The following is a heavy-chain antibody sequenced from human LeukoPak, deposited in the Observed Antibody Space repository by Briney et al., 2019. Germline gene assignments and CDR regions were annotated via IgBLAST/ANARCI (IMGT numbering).Heavy chain of an antibody. Sequence: ASVEVSCKASGYTFTGYYIHWLRQAPGQGLEWMGRINPNSGDTNYAQKFQGRVTMTRDTSISTAYMELSRLRSDDTAVYYCTRXGLSVDYWGQGTLVTVSS. CDR3: TRXGLSVDY. CDR1: GYTFTGYY. V-gene: IGHV1-2*06. CDR2: INPNSGDT. D-gene: IGHD5/OR15-5a*01. J-gene: IGHJ4*02.